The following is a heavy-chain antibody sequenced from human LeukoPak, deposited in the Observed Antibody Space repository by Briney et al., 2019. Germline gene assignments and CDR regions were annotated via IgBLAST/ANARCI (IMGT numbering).Heavy chain of an antibody. CDR3: ARDRKSTYYYDSSGYYSGWGY. Sequence: ASVKVSCKASGYTFTGYYMHWVRQAPGQGLEWMGWINPNSGGTNYAQKFQGRVTMTRDTSISTAYMELSRLRSDDTAVYYCARDRKSTYYYDSSGYYSGWGYWGQGTLVTVSS. CDR1: GYTFTGYY. J-gene: IGHJ4*02. V-gene: IGHV1-2*02. CDR2: INPNSGGT. D-gene: IGHD3-22*01.